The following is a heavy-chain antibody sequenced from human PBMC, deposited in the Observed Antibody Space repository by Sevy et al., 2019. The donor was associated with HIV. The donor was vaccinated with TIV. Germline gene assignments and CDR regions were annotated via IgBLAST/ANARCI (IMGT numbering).Heavy chain of an antibody. Sequence: GGSLRLSCAASRFTFKTYWMSWVRQAPGKGLEWVGNIKEDGSAKYYADSVRGRFTISRDNAKNSLYLQMSSLRVEDTAVYYCARGSPGYGGYSYWGQGTLVTVSS. D-gene: IGHD1-26*01. CDR3: ARGSPGYGGYSY. CDR1: RFTFKTYW. CDR2: IKEDGSAK. V-gene: IGHV3-7*01. J-gene: IGHJ4*01.